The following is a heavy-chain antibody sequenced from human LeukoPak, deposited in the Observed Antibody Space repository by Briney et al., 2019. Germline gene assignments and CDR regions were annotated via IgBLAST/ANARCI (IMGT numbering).Heavy chain of an antibody. D-gene: IGHD2-15*01. Sequence: GGSLRLSCAASGLTFGDYAMSWVRQAPGKGLEWVSTISPSGRDTYYADSVKGRFTISRDNSKNTLYLQMNSLRAEDTAVFYCAKIPPGYCSAGSCYLDYWGQGTLVTVSS. V-gene: IGHV3-23*01. CDR2: ISPSGRDT. CDR1: GLTFGDYA. CDR3: AKIPPGYCSAGSCYLDY. J-gene: IGHJ4*02.